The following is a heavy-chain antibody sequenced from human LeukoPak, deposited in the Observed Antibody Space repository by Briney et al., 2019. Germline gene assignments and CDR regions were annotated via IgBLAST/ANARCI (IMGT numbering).Heavy chain of an antibody. D-gene: IGHD6-19*01. CDR2: INHSGST. V-gene: IGHV4-34*01. CDR1: GGSFSGYY. Sequence: SETLSLTCAVYGGSFSGYYWSWLRQPPGKGLEWIGEINHSGSTNYNPSLKSRVTISVDTSKNQFSLKLSSVTAADTAVYYCARAGWLGVRGYFDYWGQGTLVTVSS. J-gene: IGHJ4*02. CDR3: ARAGWLGVRGYFDY.